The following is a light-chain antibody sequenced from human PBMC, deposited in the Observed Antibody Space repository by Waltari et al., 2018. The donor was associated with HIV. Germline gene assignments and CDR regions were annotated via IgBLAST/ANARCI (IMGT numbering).Light chain of an antibody. J-gene: IGLJ2*01. Sequence: QSALTQPASVSGSPGQSITIPCTGANTDIGLYNLVPWYRQHPDKAPQLVIYGVNTRPSGVSDRFSGSKSGNTASLTISSLQAEDEADYYCSSYTNTDILLFGGGTKLTVL. CDR1: NTDIGLYNL. CDR3: SSYTNTDILL. CDR2: GVN. V-gene: IGLV2-14*01.